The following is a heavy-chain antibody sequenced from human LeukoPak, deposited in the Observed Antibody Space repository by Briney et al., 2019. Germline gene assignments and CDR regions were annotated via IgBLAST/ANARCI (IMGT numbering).Heavy chain of an antibody. J-gene: IGHJ4*02. CDR2: IYTDGST. Sequence: PSETPSLTCTVSGASMSSYYWSWIRQSAGKGLEWIGRIYTDGSTNYSPSLKSRVTMSVDTSKKQFSLKLNSVTAADTAVYYCTTYRQQLAFDTWGQGTLVTVSS. V-gene: IGHV4-4*07. CDR1: GASMSSYY. D-gene: IGHD6-13*01. CDR3: TTYRQQLAFDT.